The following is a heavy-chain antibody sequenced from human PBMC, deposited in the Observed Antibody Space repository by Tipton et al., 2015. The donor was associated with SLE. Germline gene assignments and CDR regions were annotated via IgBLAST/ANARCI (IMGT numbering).Heavy chain of an antibody. Sequence: QSGAEVKKPGATVKISCKVSGYTFTDYYIHWVQQAPGKGLEWMGFVDPYDGKTKYAEKFQGSVTITADTSTDTAYMEMTGLRSEDTAIYYCSTRDSGSYGAFDIWGQGTRVTVSS. CDR3: STRDSGSYGAFDI. CDR2: VDPYDGKT. CDR1: GYTFTDYY. J-gene: IGHJ3*02. D-gene: IGHD1-26*01. V-gene: IGHV1-69-2*01.